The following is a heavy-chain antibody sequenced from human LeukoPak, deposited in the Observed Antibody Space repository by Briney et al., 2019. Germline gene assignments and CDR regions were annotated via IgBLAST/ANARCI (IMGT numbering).Heavy chain of an antibody. J-gene: IGHJ4*02. Sequence: PSETLSLTCTVSGGSISSYYWSWIRQPPGKGLEWIGYIYYSGSTNYNPSLKSRVTISVDRSKNQFSLKLSSVTAADTAVYYCAGGGQWLVQGYWGQGTLVTVSS. V-gene: IGHV4-59*01. CDR3: AGGGQWLVQGY. CDR2: IYYSGST. D-gene: IGHD6-19*01. CDR1: GGSISSYY.